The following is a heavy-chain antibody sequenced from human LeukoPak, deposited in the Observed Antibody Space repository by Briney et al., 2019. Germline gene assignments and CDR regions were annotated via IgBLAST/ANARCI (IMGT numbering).Heavy chain of an antibody. CDR3: VRGPYGSGISNWFDP. CDR2: IYYSGST. D-gene: IGHD3-10*01. V-gene: IGHV4-59*01. Sequence: SETLSLTCTVSGGSISSYYWSWIRQPPGKGLEWIGYIYYSGSTNYNPSLKSRVTISVDTSKNQFSLRLTSVSAADTAVYYCVRGPYGSGISNWFDPWGQGTQVIVSS. CDR1: GGSISSYY. J-gene: IGHJ5*02.